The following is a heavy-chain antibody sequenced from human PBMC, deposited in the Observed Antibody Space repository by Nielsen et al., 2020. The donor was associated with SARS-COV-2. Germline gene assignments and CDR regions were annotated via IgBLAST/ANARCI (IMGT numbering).Heavy chain of an antibody. CDR1: GGSISSSSYY. D-gene: IGHD1-26*01. CDR3: ASSGSYLGVYYFDY. CDR2: IYYSGST. Sequence: SETLSLTCTVSGGSISSSSYYWGWIRQPPGKGLEWIGSIYYSGSTYYNPSLKSRVTISVDTSKNQFSLKLSSVTAADTAVYYCASSGSYLGVYYFDYWGQGTLVTVSS. J-gene: IGHJ4*02. V-gene: IGHV4-39*01.